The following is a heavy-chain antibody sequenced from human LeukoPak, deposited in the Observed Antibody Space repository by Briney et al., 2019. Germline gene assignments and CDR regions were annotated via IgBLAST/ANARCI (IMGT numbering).Heavy chain of an antibody. Sequence: GGSLRLSCAASGFTFSNHNMNWVRQAPGKGLEWVANIKQDGSEKYYVDSVKGRFTISRDNAKNSLYLQMNSLRAEDTAVYYCAREVYYYDSSGYYSPFDYWGQGTLVTVSS. CDR1: GFTFSNHN. J-gene: IGHJ4*02. CDR2: IKQDGSEK. CDR3: AREVYYYDSSGYYSPFDY. D-gene: IGHD3-22*01. V-gene: IGHV3-7*01.